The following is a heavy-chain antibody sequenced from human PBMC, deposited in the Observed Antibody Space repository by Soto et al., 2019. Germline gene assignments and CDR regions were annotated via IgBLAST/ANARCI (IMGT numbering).Heavy chain of an antibody. V-gene: IGHV6-1*01. CDR1: GGSVSSNSAA. J-gene: IGHJ6*03. Sequence: SQNPSLTCAISGGSVSSNSAAWNWIRQSPSRGLEWLGRTYYRSKWYNDYAVSVKSRITINPDTSKNQFSLQLNSVTPEDTAVYYCARSLYGSGSYYSGLYYYYYMDVWGKGTTVTVSS. CDR2: TYYRSKWYN. D-gene: IGHD3-10*01. CDR3: ARSLYGSGSYYSGLYYYYYMDV.